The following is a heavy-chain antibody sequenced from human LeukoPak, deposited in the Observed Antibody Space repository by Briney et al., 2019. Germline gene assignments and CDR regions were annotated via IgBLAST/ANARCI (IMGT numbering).Heavy chain of an antibody. CDR2: IYYSGST. CDR1: GGSISSSSYY. Sequence: PSETLSLTCTVSGGSISSSSYYWGWIRQPPGKGLEWIGSIYYSGSTYYNPSLKSRVTISVDTSKNQFSLKLSSVTAADTAVYYCARQVTVGSFFHYWGQGTLVTVSS. CDR3: ARQVTVGSFFHY. V-gene: IGHV4-39*01. D-gene: IGHD2-21*02. J-gene: IGHJ4*01.